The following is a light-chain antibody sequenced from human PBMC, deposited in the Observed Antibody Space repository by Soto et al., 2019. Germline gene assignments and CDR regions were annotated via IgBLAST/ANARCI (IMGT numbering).Light chain of an antibody. Sequence: EIVLTQSPGTLSLSPGERATLSCRASQSVSSSYLAWYQQEPGQAPRLLIYGASSRATGVPARFSGSGSGTDFTLTISRLEPEDFAAYYCQQYGGSPPYTFGQGTKLEIK. CDR1: QSVSSSY. V-gene: IGKV3-20*01. CDR2: GAS. CDR3: QQYGGSPPYT. J-gene: IGKJ2*01.